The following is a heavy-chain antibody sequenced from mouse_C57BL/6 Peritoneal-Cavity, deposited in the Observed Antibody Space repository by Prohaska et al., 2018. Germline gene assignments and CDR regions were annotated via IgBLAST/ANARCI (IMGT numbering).Heavy chain of an antibody. D-gene: IGHD2-1*01. Sequence: EVQLLETGGGLVQPGGSRGLSCEGSGFTFSGFWMSWVRQTPGKTLEWIGDINSDGSAINYAPSIKDRFTIFRDNDKSTLYLQMSNVRSEDTATYFCRRYGNYWYFDVWGTGNTVTVYS. CDR3: RRYGNYWYFDV. CDR2: INSDGSAI. J-gene: IGHJ1*03. CDR1: GFTFSGFW. V-gene: IGHV11-2*01.